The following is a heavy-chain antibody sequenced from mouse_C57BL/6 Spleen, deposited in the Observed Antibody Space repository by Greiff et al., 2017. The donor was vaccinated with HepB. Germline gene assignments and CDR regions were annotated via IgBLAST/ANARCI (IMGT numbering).Heavy chain of an antibody. D-gene: IGHD2-4*01. CDR2: ISYSGST. J-gene: IGHJ2*01. CDR1: GYSITSGYD. CDR3: ARENDYDNYFDY. V-gene: IGHV3-1*01. Sequence: DVQLQESGPGMVKPSQSLSLTCTVTGYSITSGYDWHWIRHFPGNKLEWMGYISYSGSTNYNPSLKSRISITHDTSKNHFFLKLNSVTTEDTATYYCARENDYDNYFDYWGQGTTLTVSS.